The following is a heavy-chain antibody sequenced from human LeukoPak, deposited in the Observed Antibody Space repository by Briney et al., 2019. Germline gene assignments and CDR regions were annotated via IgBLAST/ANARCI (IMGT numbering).Heavy chain of an antibody. V-gene: IGHV3-66*01. J-gene: IGHJ4*02. Sequence: PGGSPRLSCAASGFTVSSNYMSWVRQAPGKGLEWVSVIYSGGSTYYADSVKGRFTISRDNSKNTLYLQMNSLRAEDTAVYYCARETDAGGDGSGWYHYWGQGTLVTVSS. CDR1: GFTVSSNY. D-gene: IGHD6-19*01. CDR2: IYSGGST. CDR3: ARETDAGGDGSGWYHY.